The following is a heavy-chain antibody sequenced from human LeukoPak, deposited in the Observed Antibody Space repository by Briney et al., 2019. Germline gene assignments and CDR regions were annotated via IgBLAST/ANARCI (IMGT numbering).Heavy chain of an antibody. CDR2: ISSSGAST. CDR3: AKSLDRHSSGDNFDY. Sequence: PGGSLRLSCAASGFPFSSYAMSWVRQAPGKGLERVSLISSSGASTYYADSVEGRFTISRDNSKHTLYLQMNGLRAEDTAVYFCAKSLDRHSSGDNFDYWGQGTLVTVSS. V-gene: IGHV3-23*01. CDR1: GFPFSSYA. J-gene: IGHJ4*02. D-gene: IGHD6-25*01.